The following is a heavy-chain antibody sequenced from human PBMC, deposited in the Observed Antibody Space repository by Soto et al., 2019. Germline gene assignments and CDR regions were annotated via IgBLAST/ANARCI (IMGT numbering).Heavy chain of an antibody. V-gene: IGHV1-18*01. CDR3: ARSGSYYPARNWFGP. D-gene: IGHD3-10*01. CDR2: ISGFNDDT. CDR1: GYTFTSYG. Sequence: QVQLVQSGAEMKNPGASVKVSCKASGYTFTSYGISWVRQAPGQGLEWMGWISGFNDDTNHAQKLQGRVTMTKDTSTSTAYMELRSLKSADTAVYYCARSGSYYPARNWFGPWGQGTLVTVSS. J-gene: IGHJ5*02.